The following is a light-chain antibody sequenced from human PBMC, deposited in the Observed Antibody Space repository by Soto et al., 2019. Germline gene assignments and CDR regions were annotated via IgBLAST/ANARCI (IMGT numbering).Light chain of an antibody. Sequence: EILLTQSPGTLSLSPGERANLSCRASQSINNNYLAWYQQKRGQAPRLLIYGASSRATGIPDRFSGSGSGTDFTLTISRLEPEDFAVYYCQQYGGSPRTFGQGTNVEIK. CDR2: GAS. CDR3: QQYGGSPRT. V-gene: IGKV3-20*01. CDR1: QSINNNY. J-gene: IGKJ1*01.